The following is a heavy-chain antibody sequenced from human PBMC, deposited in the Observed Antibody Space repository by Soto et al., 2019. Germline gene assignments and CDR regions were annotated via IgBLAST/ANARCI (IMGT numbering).Heavy chain of an antibody. CDR2: ISNNGAHT. CDR1: GFTFSNYE. D-gene: IGHD6-6*01. J-gene: IGHJ4*02. V-gene: IGHV3-48*03. CDR3: ASGEYSSSPPVDY. Sequence: GGSLRLSCAASGFTFSNYEMHWVRQAPGKGLEWVSSISNNGAHTDYAESVKGRFTISRDNSKNSLYLQMNSLRAEDTAVYYCASGEYSSSPPVDYWGQGTLVTVSS.